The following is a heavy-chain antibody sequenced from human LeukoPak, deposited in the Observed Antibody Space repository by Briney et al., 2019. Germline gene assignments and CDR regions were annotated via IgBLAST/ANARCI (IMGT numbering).Heavy chain of an antibody. CDR2: IYYSGST. D-gene: IGHD6-19*01. V-gene: IGHV4-59*01. Sequence: PSETLSLTCTVSGGSISRYYWSWIRQPPGKGLEWIGYIYYSGSTKYNPSLKSRVTISVDTSKNQFSLKVRSVTAADTAVYYCATRRIAVAAPFDFWGQGTLVTVSS. J-gene: IGHJ4*02. CDR3: ATRRIAVAAPFDF. CDR1: GGSISRYY.